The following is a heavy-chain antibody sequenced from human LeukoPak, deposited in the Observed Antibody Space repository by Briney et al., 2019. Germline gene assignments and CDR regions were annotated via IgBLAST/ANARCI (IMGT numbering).Heavy chain of an antibody. D-gene: IGHD2-2*01. Sequence: NAGGSLRLSCAASGFTFRDYCMHWVRQAPGKGLEWISYISNNGDTIYYADSVKGRFTISRDNAKNSLFLQMNSLSAEDTAVYYCARDPQAWEVPLDSWGQGTLVTVSS. CDR2: ISNNGDTI. CDR3: ARDPQAWEVPLDS. J-gene: IGHJ4*02. CDR1: GFTFRDYC. V-gene: IGHV3-11*01.